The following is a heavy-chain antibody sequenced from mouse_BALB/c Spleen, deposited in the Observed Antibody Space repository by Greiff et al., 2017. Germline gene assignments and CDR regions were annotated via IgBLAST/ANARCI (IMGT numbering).Heavy chain of an antibody. Sequence: QVQLQQSGAELVKPGASVKLSCKASGYTFTSYWMHWVKQRPGQGLEWIGEINPSNGRTNYNEKFKSKATLTVDKSSSTAYMQLSSLTSEDSAVYYCARFLGDYEYAMDYWGQGTSVTVSS. CDR2: INPSNGRT. CDR1: GYTFTSYW. V-gene: IGHV1S81*02. D-gene: IGHD2-4*01. CDR3: ARFLGDYEYAMDY. J-gene: IGHJ4*01.